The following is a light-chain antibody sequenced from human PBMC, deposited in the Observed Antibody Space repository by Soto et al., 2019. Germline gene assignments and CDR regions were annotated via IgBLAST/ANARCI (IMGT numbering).Light chain of an antibody. CDR2: ANS. Sequence: QTVVTQPPSVSGAPGQRVTISCTGSSSNIGARYDVHWYQQLPGTAPKLLIFANSNRPSGVPDRFSGSKSGTSASLAITGLQAEYEADYYCQSYDSSLSGSVVFGGGTKVTVL. V-gene: IGLV1-40*01. CDR1: SSNIGARYD. CDR3: QSYDSSLSGSVV. J-gene: IGLJ2*01.